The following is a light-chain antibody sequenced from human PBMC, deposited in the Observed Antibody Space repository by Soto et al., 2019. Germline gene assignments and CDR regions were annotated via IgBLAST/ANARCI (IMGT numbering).Light chain of an antibody. CDR2: GAS. Sequence: EIVLTQSPGTLSLSPGERATLSCRASQSVSSSYLAWYQQKPGQAPRLLIYGASSRATGIPDRFSGSGSGTSFTLTISILEPEDFAVYYCQQYGSSLFTFGPGTKVDIK. CDR1: QSVSSSY. CDR3: QQYGSSLFT. V-gene: IGKV3-20*01. J-gene: IGKJ3*01.